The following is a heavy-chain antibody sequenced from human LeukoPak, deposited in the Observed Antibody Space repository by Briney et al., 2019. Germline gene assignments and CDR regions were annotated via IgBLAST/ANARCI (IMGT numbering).Heavy chain of an antibody. D-gene: IGHD4-17*01. Sequence: TPSETLSLTCAVYGGSFSGYYWSWIRQPPGKGLEWIGEINHSGSTNYNPSLKSRVTISVDTSKNQFSLKLSSVTAADTAVYYCARCYGDYTFDYWGQGTLVTVSS. CDR3: ARCYGDYTFDY. CDR2: INHSGST. CDR1: GGSFSGYY. V-gene: IGHV4-34*01. J-gene: IGHJ4*02.